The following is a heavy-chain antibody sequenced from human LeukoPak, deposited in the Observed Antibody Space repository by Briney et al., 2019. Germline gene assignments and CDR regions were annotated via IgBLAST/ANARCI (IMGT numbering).Heavy chain of an antibody. Sequence: SETLSLTCAVSGYSISSGYYWGWIRQPPVKGLEWIGSIYHSGSTYYNPSLKSRVTISVDTSKNQFSLKLSSVTAADTAVYFCARFNYGYRDYWGQGTLVTVSS. D-gene: IGHD5-18*01. CDR3: ARFNYGYRDY. CDR2: IYHSGST. CDR1: GYSISSGYY. V-gene: IGHV4-38-2*01. J-gene: IGHJ4*02.